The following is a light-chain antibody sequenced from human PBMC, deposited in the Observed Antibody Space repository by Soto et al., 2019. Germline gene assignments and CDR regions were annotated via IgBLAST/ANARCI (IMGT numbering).Light chain of an antibody. J-gene: IGLJ1*01. CDR2: DSN. CDR3: QSYDSSLSGPYV. V-gene: IGLV1-40*01. CDR1: SSNIGAGYD. Sequence: QSVLTQPPSVSGAPGQRVIISCTGSSSNIGAGYDVHWYQQLPGTAPRLLIYDSNNRPSGVPARFSVSKSDTSASLAITGLQPEDEADYYCQSYDSSLSGPYVFGNGTKVTVL.